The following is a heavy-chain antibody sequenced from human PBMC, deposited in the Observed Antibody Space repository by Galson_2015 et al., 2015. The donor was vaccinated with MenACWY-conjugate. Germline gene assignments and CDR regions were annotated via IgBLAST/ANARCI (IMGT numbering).Heavy chain of an antibody. D-gene: IGHD4-23*01. CDR1: GLTFSTSW. CDR3: AKARPPLHYGGDSKSNWYFDL. V-gene: IGHV3-7*03. CDR2: IKPDGSEK. J-gene: IGHJ2*01. Sequence: SLRLSCAASGLTFSTSWTHWVRQAPGRGLEWVANIKPDGSEKYYMDSVKGRFTISRDNAKNSLYLQMNSLRAEDTAVYHCAKARPPLHYGGDSKSNWYFDLWGRGTLVTVSS.